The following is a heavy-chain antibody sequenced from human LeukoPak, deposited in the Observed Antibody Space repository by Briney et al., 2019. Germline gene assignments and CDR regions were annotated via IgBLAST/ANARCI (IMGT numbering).Heavy chain of an antibody. CDR1: SGSIGSSSNY. J-gene: IGHJ5*02. CDR2: VYYSGST. D-gene: IGHD2-8*01. CDR3: ARASLNVVFGNWFDP. Sequence: SETLSLTCTVSSGSIGSSSNYWGWIRQARGKGLEWIGNVYYSGSTFYNPSLKSRVTISVDTSKNQFSLKLRSVTAADTAIYYCARASLNVVFGNWFDPWGQGTLVTVSS. V-gene: IGHV4-39*01.